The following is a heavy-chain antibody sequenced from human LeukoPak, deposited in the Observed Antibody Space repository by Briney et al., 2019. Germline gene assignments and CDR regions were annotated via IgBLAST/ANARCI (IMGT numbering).Heavy chain of an antibody. CDR3: ARDLRYCSSTSCYVLSY. CDR2: ISAYNGNT. J-gene: IGHJ4*02. D-gene: IGHD2-2*01. CDR1: GYTFTSYG. Sequence: GASVKVSCKASGYTFTSYGISWVRQAPGQGLEWMGWISAYNGNTNYAQKLQGRVTMTTDTSTSTAYMELRSLRSDDTAVYYCARDLRYCSSTSCYVLSYWGQGTLVTVSS. V-gene: IGHV1-18*01.